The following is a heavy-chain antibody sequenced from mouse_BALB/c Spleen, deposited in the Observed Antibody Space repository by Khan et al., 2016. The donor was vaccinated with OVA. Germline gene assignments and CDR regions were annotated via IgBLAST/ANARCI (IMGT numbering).Heavy chain of an antibody. CDR1: GFTFSNYG. V-gene: IGHV5-6*01. CDR2: ISSGGSYT. D-gene: IGHD1-1*01. J-gene: IGHJ2*01. CDR3: ARQEGYYGSSYYFDY. Sequence: EVELVESGGDLVKPGGSLKLSCAASGFTFSNYGMSWVRQTPDKRLEWVATISSGGSYTYSPARVQGRFTIYRDHAKKNLYLQMNSLKSEDSAMYDCARQEGYYGSSYYFDYWGQGTTLTVS.